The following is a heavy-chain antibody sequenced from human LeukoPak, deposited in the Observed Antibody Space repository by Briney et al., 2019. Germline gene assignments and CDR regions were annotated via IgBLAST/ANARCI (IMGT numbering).Heavy chain of an antibody. D-gene: IGHD6-6*01. J-gene: IGHJ4*02. CDR3: ARENSSSATFDY. Sequence: ASVKVSCKASGGTFSSYAISWVRQAPGQGLEWMGGIIPIFGTANYAQKFQGRVTITADESTSTAYMELSSLRSEDTAVYYCARENSSSATFDYXGXGTLVTVSS. CDR2: IIPIFGTA. V-gene: IGHV1-69*13. CDR1: GGTFSSYA.